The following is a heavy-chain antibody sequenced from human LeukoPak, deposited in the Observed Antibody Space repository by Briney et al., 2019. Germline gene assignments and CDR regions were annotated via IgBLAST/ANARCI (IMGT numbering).Heavy chain of an antibody. CDR1: GFTFSSYA. Sequence: GGSLRLSCAASGFTFSSYATSWVRQAPGKGLEWVSAISGSGGSTYYADSVKGRFTISRDNSKNTLYLQMNSLRAEDTAVYYCAKRRVVRGVMGPMGFDPWGQGTLVTVSS. V-gene: IGHV3-23*01. D-gene: IGHD3-10*01. CDR2: ISGSGGST. J-gene: IGHJ5*02. CDR3: AKRRVVRGVMGPMGFDP.